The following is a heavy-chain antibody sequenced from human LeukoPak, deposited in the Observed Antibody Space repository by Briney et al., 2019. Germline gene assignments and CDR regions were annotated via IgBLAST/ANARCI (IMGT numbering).Heavy chain of an antibody. J-gene: IGHJ4*02. V-gene: IGHV3-66*01. CDR3: ARAHRIAGGY. Sequence: PGGSLRLSCAASGFTVSSNYRSWVRQAPGKGLEWVSVIYSGGSTYYADSVKGRFTISRDNSKNTLYLQMNSLGAEDTAVYYCARAHRIAGGYWGQGTLVTVSS. CDR2: IYSGGST. D-gene: IGHD6-13*01. CDR1: GFTVSSNY.